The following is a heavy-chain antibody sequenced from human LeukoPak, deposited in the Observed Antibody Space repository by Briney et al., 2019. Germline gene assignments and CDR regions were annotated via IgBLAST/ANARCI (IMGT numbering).Heavy chain of an antibody. J-gene: IGHJ5*02. CDR3: ARDAEDIVVVPADKGWFDP. D-gene: IGHD2-2*01. Sequence: SVKVSCKASGGTFSSYAISWVRQAPGQGLEWMGGIIPIFGTANYAQKFQGRVTITTDESTSTAYMELSSLRSEDTAVYYCARDAEDIVVVPADKGWFDPWGQGTLVTVSS. CDR1: GGTFSSYA. V-gene: IGHV1-69*05. CDR2: IIPIFGTA.